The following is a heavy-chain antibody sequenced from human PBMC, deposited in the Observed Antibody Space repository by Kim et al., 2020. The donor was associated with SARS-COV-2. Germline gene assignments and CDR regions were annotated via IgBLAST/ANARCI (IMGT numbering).Heavy chain of an antibody. CDR3: AREDSSGYSFDY. V-gene: IGHV1-18*01. D-gene: IGHD3-22*01. J-gene: IGHJ4*02. Sequence: NDAQKLQGRVTMTTATSTSTAYMELRSLRSDDTAVYYCAREDSSGYSFDYWGQGTLVTVSS.